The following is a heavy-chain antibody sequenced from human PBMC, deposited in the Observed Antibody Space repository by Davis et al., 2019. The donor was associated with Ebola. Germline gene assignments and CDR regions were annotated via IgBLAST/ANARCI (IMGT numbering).Heavy chain of an antibody. CDR3: ASRYYSARFDY. CDR1: GGSFSGYY. Sequence: MPSETLSLTCAVYGGSFSGYYWSWIRQPPGKGLEWIGEINHSGSTNHNPSLKSRVTISVDTSKNQFSLKLSSVTAADTAVYYCASRYYSARFDYWGQGTLVTVSS. D-gene: IGHD3-10*01. CDR2: INHSGST. J-gene: IGHJ4*02. V-gene: IGHV4-34*01.